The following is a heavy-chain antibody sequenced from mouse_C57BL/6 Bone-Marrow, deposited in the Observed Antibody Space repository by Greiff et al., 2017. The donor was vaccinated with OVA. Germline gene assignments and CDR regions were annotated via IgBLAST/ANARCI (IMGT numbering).Heavy chain of an antibody. CDR1: GFTFSDYY. D-gene: IGHD3-3*01. V-gene: IGHV5-16*01. CDR2: INYDGSST. J-gene: IGHJ1*03. Sequence: EVKLMESEGGLVQPGSSMKLSCTASGFTFSDYYMAWVRQVPKKGLEWVANINYDGSSTYYLDSLKSRFIISRDNAKNILYLQMSSLKSEDTATYYCARGGWDWYFDVWGTGTTVTVSS. CDR3: ARGGWDWYFDV.